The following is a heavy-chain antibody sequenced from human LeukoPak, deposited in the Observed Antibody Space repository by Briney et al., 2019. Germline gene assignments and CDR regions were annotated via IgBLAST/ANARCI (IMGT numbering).Heavy chain of an antibody. CDR1: GGSISSYY. J-gene: IGHJ6*02. Sequence: SETLSLTCTVSGGSISSYYWSWIRQPPGKGLEWIGYIYYSGSTNYNPSLKSRVTISVDTSKNQFSLKLSSVTAADTAVYYCARVLRYFDWLPEPNYYYGMDVWGQGTTVTVSS. CDR3: ARVLRYFDWLPEPNYYYGMDV. CDR2: IYYSGST. D-gene: IGHD3-9*01. V-gene: IGHV4-59*01.